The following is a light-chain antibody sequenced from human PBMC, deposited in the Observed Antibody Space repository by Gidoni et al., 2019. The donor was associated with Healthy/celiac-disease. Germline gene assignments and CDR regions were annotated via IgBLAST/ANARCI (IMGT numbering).Light chain of an antibody. V-gene: IGKV3-20*01. Sequence: EIVLTQSPGTLSLSPGEGATLSCRTSQSVSSSYVAWYKQKPGQAPRLLIYGASSRATGIPDRISGSGSGTDFTLTISRLEPGDFAVYYCQMYGSPPRYTFGQGTKLEIK. CDR1: QSVSSSY. J-gene: IGKJ2*01. CDR2: GAS. CDR3: QMYGSPPRYT.